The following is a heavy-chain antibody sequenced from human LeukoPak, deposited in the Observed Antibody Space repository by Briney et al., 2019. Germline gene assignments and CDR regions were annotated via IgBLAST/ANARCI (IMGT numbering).Heavy chain of an antibody. J-gene: IGHJ4*02. CDR1: GGSISSGAYY. CDR3: ARDHPHYYYDTSGYYDY. Sequence: SQTLSLTCTVSGGSISSGAYYWSWIRQPAGKGLEWIGRIYTSGTTNYNPSLKSRLTISTDTSKNQFSLKLSSVTAADTAVYYCARDHPHYYYDTSGYYDYWGQVILVTVSS. D-gene: IGHD3-22*01. CDR2: IYTSGTT. V-gene: IGHV4-61*02.